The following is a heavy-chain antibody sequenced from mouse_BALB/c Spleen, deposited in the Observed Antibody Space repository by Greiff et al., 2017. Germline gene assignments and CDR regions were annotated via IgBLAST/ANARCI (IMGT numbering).Heavy chain of an antibody. CDR3: AREGEGYDGYFDV. V-gene: IGHV5-4*02. Sequence: EVQLVESGGGLVKPGGSLKLSCAASGFTFSDYYMYWVRQTPEKRLEWVATISDGGSYTYYPDSVKGRFTISRDNAKNNLYLQMSSLKSEDTAMYYCAREGEGYDGYFDVWGAGTTVTVSS. CDR2: ISDGGSYT. D-gene: IGHD2-14*01. CDR1: GFTFSDYY. J-gene: IGHJ1*01.